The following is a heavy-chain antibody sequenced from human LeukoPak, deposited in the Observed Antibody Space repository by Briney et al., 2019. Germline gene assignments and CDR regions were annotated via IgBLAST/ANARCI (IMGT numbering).Heavy chain of an antibody. V-gene: IGHV3-48*01. D-gene: IGHD6-13*01. CDR2: ISSRSSTI. CDR1: GFTFSSYR. CDR3: ARAGITTTGPLFQH. J-gene: IGHJ1*01. Sequence: GGSLRPSCAASGFTFSSYRMSWVGQAPGKGREGASDISSRSSTIYYADSVKGRFTISRDNAKSSLYLQMNSLRAEDTAVYYCARAGITTTGPLFQHWGQGTLVTVSS.